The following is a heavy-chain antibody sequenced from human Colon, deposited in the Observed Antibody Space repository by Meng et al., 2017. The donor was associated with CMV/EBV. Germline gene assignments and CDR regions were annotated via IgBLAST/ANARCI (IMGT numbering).Heavy chain of an antibody. CDR2: INTDGSTT. Sequence: GHVLEAGGGLVPPGWSLRLSCLASGLTFSSKWMHWVRQGPGKGLVWVSRINTDGSTTYYADSVKGRFTISRDNAKNTLYLQMNSLRAEDTAVYYCASRDYWGQGTLVTVSS. CDR1: GLTFSSKW. CDR3: ASRDY. J-gene: IGHJ4*02. V-gene: IGHV3-74*02.